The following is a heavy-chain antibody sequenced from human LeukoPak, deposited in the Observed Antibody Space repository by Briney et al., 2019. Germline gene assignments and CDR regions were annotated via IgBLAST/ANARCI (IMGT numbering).Heavy chain of an antibody. Sequence: SETLSLTCTVSGGSISSYYWSWIRQPPGKGLEWIGFIFYSGTTNYNPSLKSRVTISVDTSKNQFSLKLSSVTAADTAVYYCARLRVRGYGYGPWEGPTWLDYWGQGSLVTVSS. CDR3: ARLRVRGYGYGPWEGPTWLDY. CDR2: IFYSGTT. CDR1: GGSISSYY. V-gene: IGHV4-59*01. D-gene: IGHD5-18*01. J-gene: IGHJ4*02.